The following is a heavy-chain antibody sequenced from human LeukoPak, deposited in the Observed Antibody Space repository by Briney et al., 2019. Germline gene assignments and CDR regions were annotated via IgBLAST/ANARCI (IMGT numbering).Heavy chain of an antibody. V-gene: IGHV1-2*02. CDR3: ARDWLLRYSQGGFDT. CDR1: GYTFSGFY. J-gene: IGHJ4*02. CDR2: INPDSGDR. D-gene: IGHD3-9*01. Sequence: ASVKVSCKASGYTFSGFYIHWVRQAPGQGLEWMGWINPDSGDRNHAQKFQGRVSMTRDTSISTAYMELSSLRSDDTAVYYCARDWLLRYSQGGFDTWGQGSRVTVSS.